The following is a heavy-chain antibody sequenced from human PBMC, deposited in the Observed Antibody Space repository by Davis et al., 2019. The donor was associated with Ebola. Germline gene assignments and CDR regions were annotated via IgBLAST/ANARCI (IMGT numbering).Heavy chain of an antibody. CDR2: ISYDGSNK. CDR1: GFTFSSYA. Sequence: SLRLSCAASGFTFSSYAMHWVRQAPGKGLEWVAVISYDGSNKYYADSVKGRFTISRDNSKNTLYLQMNSLRAEDTAVYYCAKAVGSSYYYYYGMDVWGQGTTVTVSS. J-gene: IGHJ6*02. D-gene: IGHD3-10*01. CDR3: AKAVGSSYYYYYGMDV. V-gene: IGHV3-30*04.